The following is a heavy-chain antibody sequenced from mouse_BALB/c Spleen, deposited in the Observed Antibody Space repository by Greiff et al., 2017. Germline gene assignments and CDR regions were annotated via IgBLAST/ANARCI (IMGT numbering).Heavy chain of an antibody. CDR2: IWAGGST. CDR1: GFSLTSYG. CDR3: ARGYGNYAYAMDY. Sequence: VKLVESGPGLVAPSQSLSITCTVSGFSLTSYGVHWVRQPPGKGLEWLGVIWAGGSTNYNSALMSRLSISKDNSKSQVFLKMNSLQTDDTAMYYCARGYGNYAYAMDYWGQGTSVTVSS. V-gene: IGHV2-9*02. D-gene: IGHD2-10*02. J-gene: IGHJ4*01.